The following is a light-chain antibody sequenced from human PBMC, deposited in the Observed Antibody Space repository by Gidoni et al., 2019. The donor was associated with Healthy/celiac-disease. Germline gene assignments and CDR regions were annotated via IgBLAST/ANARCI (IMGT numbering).Light chain of an antibody. Sequence: QSVVTQQPAVSSAPDKKVTIACSGSSTNMCNNYVPWYQQLPGTAPKLLIYDNNKRPSGIPDLCSGSKSDTSASLGITGLQTEDEADYYCGTWDSSLSAVFGGGTTLTVL. CDR2: DNN. CDR1: STNMCNNY. V-gene: IGLV1-51*01. J-gene: IGLJ2*01. CDR3: GTWDSSLSAV.